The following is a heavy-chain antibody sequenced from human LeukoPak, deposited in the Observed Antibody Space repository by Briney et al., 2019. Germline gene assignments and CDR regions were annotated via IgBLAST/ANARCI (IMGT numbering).Heavy chain of an antibody. Sequence: SETLSLTCTVSGGSISSSSYYWGWIRQPPGKGLEWIGSIYYSGSTYYNPSLKSRVAISVDTSKNQFSLKLSSVTAADTAVYYCARHCSGRFCYWGQGTLVTVSS. J-gene: IGHJ4*02. CDR3: ARHCSGRFCY. CDR1: GGSISSSSYY. D-gene: IGHD6-19*01. CDR2: IYYSGST. V-gene: IGHV4-39*01.